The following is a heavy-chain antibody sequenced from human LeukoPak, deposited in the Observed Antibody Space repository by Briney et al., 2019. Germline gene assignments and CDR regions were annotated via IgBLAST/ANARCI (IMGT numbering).Heavy chain of an antibody. D-gene: IGHD3-3*01. CDR3: AKDYRVWSGWKDV. J-gene: IGHJ6*04. V-gene: IGHV3-48*01. Sequence: PGGSLRLSCAASGFTFSSYSMNWVRQAPGKGLEWVSYISSSSSTIYYADSVKGRFTISRDNSKNTLYLQMNSLRAEDTAVYYCAKDYRVWSGWKDVWGKGTTVTVSS. CDR1: GFTFSSYS. CDR2: ISSSSSTI.